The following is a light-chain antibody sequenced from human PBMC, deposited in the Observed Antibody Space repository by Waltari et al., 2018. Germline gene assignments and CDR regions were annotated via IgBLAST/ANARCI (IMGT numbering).Light chain of an antibody. J-gene: IGKJ1*01. CDR2: KAS. CDR3: QQYRSYWT. V-gene: IGKV1-5*03. Sequence: DIQMSQSPSTLSASVGDRVTLTCLASQSISSYLAWYQQKPGKSPKLLIYKASSLESGVPSRFSGSGSGTEFTLTISSLQPDDFATYYCQQYRSYWTFGQGTKVEIK. CDR1: QSISSY.